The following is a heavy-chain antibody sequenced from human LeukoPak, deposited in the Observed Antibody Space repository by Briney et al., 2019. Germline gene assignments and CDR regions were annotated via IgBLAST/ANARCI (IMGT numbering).Heavy chain of an antibody. V-gene: IGHV3-7*01. CDR1: GFTFNRCW. D-gene: IGHD2-21*02. CDR2: INPDGRDT. Sequence: GGSLRLSCVVSGFTFNRCWMNWVRRAPGKGLEWVAHINPDGRDTYYVDSVKGRFTISRDNAQNSMYLQMNSLRVEDTAVYYCTSWGDTTAEYFQRWGQGTLVTVSS. J-gene: IGHJ1*01. CDR3: TSWGDTTAEYFQR.